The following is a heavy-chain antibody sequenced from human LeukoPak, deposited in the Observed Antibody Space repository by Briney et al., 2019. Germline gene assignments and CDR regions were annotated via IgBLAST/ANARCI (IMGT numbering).Heavy chain of an antibody. D-gene: IGHD7-27*01. CDR1: GFRFDDYA. J-gene: IGHJ3*02. V-gene: IGHV3-9*03. CDR3: AKDRGNTGALDAFDI. Sequence: GGSLRLSCAASGFRFDDYAMHWVRRAPGKGLEWVSGISWNSGGIGYADSVKGRFTISRDNAKNVLYLQMNSLRTEDMALYHCAKDRGNTGALDAFDIWGRGTMVTVSS. CDR2: ISWNSGGI.